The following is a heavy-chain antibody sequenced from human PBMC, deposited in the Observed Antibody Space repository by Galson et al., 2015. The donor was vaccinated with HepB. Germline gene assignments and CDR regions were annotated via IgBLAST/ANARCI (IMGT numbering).Heavy chain of an antibody. CDR3: VKDQGCGGSCYLYYFDY. D-gene: IGHD2-15*01. J-gene: IGHJ4*02. CDR2: ISAYNGNT. Sequence: SVKVSCKASGYTFTSYGISWVRQAPGQGLEWMGWISAYNGNTNYAQKLQGRVTMTTDTSTSTAYMELRSLRSDDTAVYYCVKDQGCGGSCYLYYFDYWGQGTLVTVSS. V-gene: IGHV1-18*04. CDR1: GYTFTSYG.